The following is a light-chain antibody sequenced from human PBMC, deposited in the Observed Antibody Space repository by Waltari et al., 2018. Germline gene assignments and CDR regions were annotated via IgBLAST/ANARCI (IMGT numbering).Light chain of an antibody. J-gene: IGLJ3*02. V-gene: IGLV3-19*01. CDR1: SLRSLS. Sequence: SSELTQDPAVSVALRQTVTITCQGDSLRSLSASWYQQRPGQAPLLVIYGQNVRPSGIPGRFSGSTSGNTASLTITGAQAEDEADYYCYSRDSTTNHPLFGGGTKLTVL. CDR2: GQN. CDR3: YSRDSTTNHPL.